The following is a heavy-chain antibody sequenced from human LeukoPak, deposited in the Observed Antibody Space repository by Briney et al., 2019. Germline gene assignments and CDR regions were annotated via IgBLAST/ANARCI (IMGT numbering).Heavy chain of an antibody. Sequence: GGSLRLSCAASGFTFSSYGMHWVRQAPGKGLEWVAFIRYDGSNKYYADSVKGRFTISRDNSKNTLYLQMNSLRAEDTAVYYCAKDQDYVWGSYRYAPDYWAQGTLVTVSS. CDR3: AKDQDYVWGSYRYAPDY. CDR1: GFTFSSYG. J-gene: IGHJ4*02. CDR2: IRYDGSNK. V-gene: IGHV3-30*02. D-gene: IGHD3-16*02.